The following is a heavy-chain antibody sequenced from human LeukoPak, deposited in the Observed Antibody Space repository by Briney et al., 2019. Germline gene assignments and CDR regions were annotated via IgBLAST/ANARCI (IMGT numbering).Heavy chain of an antibody. CDR2: MNPNSGNT. Sequence: GASVKVSCKASGYTFTSYDINWVRQATGQGLEWMGWMNPNSGNTGYAQKFQGRVTITRNTSISTAYMELSSLRSEDTAVYYCGYSSSWGAFDIWGQGTMVTVSS. D-gene: IGHD6-13*01. J-gene: IGHJ3*02. V-gene: IGHV1-8*03. CDR3: GYSSSWGAFDI. CDR1: GYTFTSYD.